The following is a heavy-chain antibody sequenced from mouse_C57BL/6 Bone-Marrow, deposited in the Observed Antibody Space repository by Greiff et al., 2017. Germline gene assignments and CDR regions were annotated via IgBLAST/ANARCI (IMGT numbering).Heavy chain of an antibody. CDR1: GYTFTSYW. CDR3: ARRRGQRGYFDV. V-gene: IGHV1-64*01. J-gene: IGHJ1*03. CDR2: IHPNSGST. Sequence: QVQLQQPGAELVKPGASVKLSCKASGYTFTSYWMHWVKQRPGQGLEWIGMIHPNSGSTNYNEKFKSKATLTVDKSSSTAYMQLSSLTSEDSAVYYCARRRGQRGYFDVWGTRTTGTVSS.